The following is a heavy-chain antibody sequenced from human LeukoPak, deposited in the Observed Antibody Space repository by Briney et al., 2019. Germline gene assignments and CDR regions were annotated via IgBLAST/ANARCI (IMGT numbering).Heavy chain of an antibody. CDR3: ARRSGNYYFDC. CDR1: GFSFSSYY. Sequence: GGSPRLSCAASGFSFSSYYMSWVRQAPGKGLEWVANIKQDVSEKYYVDSVRGRFTISRDNAKNSLYLQMNSLRAEDTAVYYCARRSGNYYFDCWGQGTLVTVSS. V-gene: IGHV3-7*01. CDR2: IKQDVSEK. J-gene: IGHJ4*02. D-gene: IGHD1-26*01.